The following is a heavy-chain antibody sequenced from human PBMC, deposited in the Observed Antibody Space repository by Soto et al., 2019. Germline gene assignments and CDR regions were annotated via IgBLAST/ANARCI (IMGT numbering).Heavy chain of an antibody. CDR2: TYYRSKWSY. CDR1: GDSVSSNCAT. CDR3: ARLIGNSWFPE. J-gene: IGHJ4*02. V-gene: IGHV6-1*01. D-gene: IGHD6-13*01. Sequence: SQTLSLTCAISGDSVSSNCATWDWIKQSTSRGLEWLGRTYYRSKWSYDYAVSVQSRITISPDTSKNQFSLHLNSVTPEDTAVYYCARLIGNSWFPEWGQGTLVTVSS.